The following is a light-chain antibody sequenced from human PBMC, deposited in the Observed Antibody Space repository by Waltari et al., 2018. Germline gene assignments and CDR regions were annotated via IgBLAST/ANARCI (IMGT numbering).Light chain of an antibody. CDR2: GAS. CDR1: QSVSSN. J-gene: IGKJ4*02. V-gene: IGKV3-15*01. Sequence: EIVMTQSPATLSVSPGERATLSCRASQSVSSNLAWYQQKPGQAPRLLIYGASTRATGIPDRFSGIGSGTEFTLTISSLQSEDFAVYYCQQYNNWPPLTFGGGTKVEIK. CDR3: QQYNNWPPLT.